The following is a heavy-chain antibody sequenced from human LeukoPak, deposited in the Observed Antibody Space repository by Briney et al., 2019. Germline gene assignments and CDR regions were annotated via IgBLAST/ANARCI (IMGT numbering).Heavy chain of an antibody. CDR3: AKVKVVGYSTFDY. J-gene: IGHJ4*02. D-gene: IGHD2-8*01. CDR1: GFSFSNWA. CDR2: FTRNDETT. Sequence: GGSLRLSCAASGFSFSNWAMSWVRQAPGKGLEWVSGFTRNDETTSYADSVKGRFTISRDNSKNTLYLQMSSLRVEDTAVYYCAKVKVVGYSTFDYWGQGALVTVSS. V-gene: IGHV3-23*01.